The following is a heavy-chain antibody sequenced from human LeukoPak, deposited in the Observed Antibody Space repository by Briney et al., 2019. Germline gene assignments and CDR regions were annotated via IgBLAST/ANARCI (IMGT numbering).Heavy chain of an antibody. D-gene: IGHD3-9*01. CDR2: INHSGST. J-gene: IGHJ4*02. V-gene: IGHV4-34*01. CDR3: ATSGDILTGYQKVTLAY. Sequence: PSETLSLTCAVSGGSFSGFFWTWIRQPPGKGLEWIGDINHSGSTNYNPSLRSRVTISVDTSKNQFSLKLSSVTAADTAVYYCATSGDILTGYQKVTLAYWGQGTLVSVSS. CDR1: GGSFSGFF.